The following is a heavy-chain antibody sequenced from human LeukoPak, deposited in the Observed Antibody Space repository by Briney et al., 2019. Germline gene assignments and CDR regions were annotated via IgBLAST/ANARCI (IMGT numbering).Heavy chain of an antibody. Sequence: SETLSLTCAVYGGSFSGYYWSWIRQPPGKGLEWIGEINHSGSTNYNPSLKSRVTISVDTSKNQFSLKLSSVTAADTAVYYCARGRYYDSSGYSGPYYYYYMDVWGKGTTVTVSS. D-gene: IGHD3-22*01. CDR1: GGSFSGYY. CDR2: INHSGST. CDR3: ARGRYYDSSGYSGPYYYYYMDV. V-gene: IGHV4-34*01. J-gene: IGHJ6*03.